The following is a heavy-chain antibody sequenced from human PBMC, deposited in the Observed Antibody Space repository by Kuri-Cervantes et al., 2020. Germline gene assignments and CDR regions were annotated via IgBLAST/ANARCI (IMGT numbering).Heavy chain of an antibody. J-gene: IGHJ4*02. Sequence: SQTLSLTCAVYGGSFSGYYWSWIRQPPGKGLEWIGEINHSGSTNYNPSLKSRVTISVDTSKNQFSLKLSSVTAADTAVYYCARGGWSLDYWGQGTLVTVSS. CDR3: ARGGWSLDY. CDR1: GGSFSGYY. D-gene: IGHD2-15*01. V-gene: IGHV4-34*01. CDR2: INHSGST.